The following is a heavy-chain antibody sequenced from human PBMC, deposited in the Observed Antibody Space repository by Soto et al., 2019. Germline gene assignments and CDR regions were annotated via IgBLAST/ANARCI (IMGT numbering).Heavy chain of an antibody. D-gene: IGHD3-16*01. CDR2: INPSGGST. Sequence: GASVKVSCKASGYTFTSYYMHWVRQAPGQGLEWMGIINPSGGSTSYAQKFQGRVTMTRDTSTSTVYMELSSLRSEDTAVYYCARDLVFSDYAWGSYYYYYGMDVWGQGTTVTVSS. J-gene: IGHJ6*02. CDR3: ARDLVFSDYAWGSYYYYYGMDV. CDR1: GYTFTSYY. V-gene: IGHV1-46*01.